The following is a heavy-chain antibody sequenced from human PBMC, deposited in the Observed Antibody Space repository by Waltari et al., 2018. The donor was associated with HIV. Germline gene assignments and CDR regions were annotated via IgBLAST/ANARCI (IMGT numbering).Heavy chain of an antibody. J-gene: IGHJ4*02. CDR2: ISYDGSNK. V-gene: IGHV3-30*18. D-gene: IGHD3-22*01. CDR3: AKDQVVITYYFDY. Sequence: QVQLVESGGGVVQPGRPLRLSCAASGFTFSSYGLHWVRQAPGKGLEWVAVISYDGSNKYYADSVKGRFTISRDNSKKTLYLQMNSLRAEDTAVYYCAKDQVVITYYFDYWGQGTLVTVSS. CDR1: GFTFSSYG.